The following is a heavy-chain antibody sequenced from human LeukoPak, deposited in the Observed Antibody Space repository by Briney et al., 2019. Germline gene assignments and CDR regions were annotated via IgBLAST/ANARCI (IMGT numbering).Heavy chain of an antibody. CDR1: GFTFDDYA. J-gene: IGHJ3*02. Sequence: PGGSLRLSCAASGFTFDDYAMHWVRQAPGKGLEWVSGISWNSGSIGYADSVKGRFTISRDNAKNSLYLQMNSLRAEDTALYYCAKGNWNYFWSAFDIWGQGTMVTVSS. CDR2: ISWNSGSI. D-gene: IGHD1-7*01. V-gene: IGHV3-9*01. CDR3: AKGNWNYFWSAFDI.